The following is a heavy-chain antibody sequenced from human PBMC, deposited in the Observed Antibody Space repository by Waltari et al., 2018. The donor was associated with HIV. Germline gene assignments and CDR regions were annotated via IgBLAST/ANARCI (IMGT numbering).Heavy chain of an antibody. J-gene: IGHJ6*02. CDR1: GGSFSGYY. Sequence: QVQLQQWGAGLLKPSETLSLTCAVYGGSFSGYYWSWIRQPPGKGLEWIGEINHSGSTNYNPSLKSRVTISVDTSKNQFSLKLSSVTAADTAVYYCARGRPGIVVVPAATPAGGMDVWGQGTTVTVSS. V-gene: IGHV4-34*01. CDR3: ARGRPGIVVVPAATPAGGMDV. D-gene: IGHD2-2*01. CDR2: INHSGST.